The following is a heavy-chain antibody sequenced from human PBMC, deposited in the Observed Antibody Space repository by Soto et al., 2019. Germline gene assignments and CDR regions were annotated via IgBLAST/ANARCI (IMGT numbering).Heavy chain of an antibody. D-gene: IGHD6-13*01. J-gene: IGHJ4*02. Sequence: TSETLSLTCTVSGGSISSSTYYWGWMRQPPGKGLEWIASFFIGGNTYYNPSLKSRVTISVDTSKNQFSLKLSSVTAADTAVYYCARAKVSGTVFDYWGQGTLVTVSS. CDR1: GGSISSSTYY. CDR2: FFIGGNT. CDR3: ARAKVSGTVFDY. V-gene: IGHV4-39*07.